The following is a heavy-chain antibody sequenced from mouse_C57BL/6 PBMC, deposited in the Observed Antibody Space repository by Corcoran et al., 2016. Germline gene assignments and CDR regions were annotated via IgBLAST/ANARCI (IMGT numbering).Heavy chain of an antibody. CDR2: IYPGDGDT. J-gene: IGHJ1*03. D-gene: IGHD2-5*01. CDR1: GYAFSSYW. V-gene: IGHV1-80*01. CDR3: ARGYYSNYWYFDV. Sequence: QVQLQQSGAELVKPGASVKISCKASGYAFSSYWMNWVKQRPGKGLEWIGQIYPGDGDTNYNGKFKGKATLTADKSSSTAYMQLSSLTSEDSAVYFCARGYYSNYWYFDVWGTGTTVTVSS.